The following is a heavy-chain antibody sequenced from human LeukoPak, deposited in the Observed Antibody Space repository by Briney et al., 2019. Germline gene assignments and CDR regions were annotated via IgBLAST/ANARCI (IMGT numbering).Heavy chain of an antibody. D-gene: IGHD2-2*01. CDR1: GYTFTGYY. J-gene: IGHJ4*02. V-gene: IGHV1-2*02. CDR3: ARDRLHCSSTSCAAGLFDY. Sequence: ASVKVSCKASGYTFTGYYMHWVRQAPGQGLEWMGWINPNSGGTNYAQKLQGRLTMTRDTSISTAYMDLRSLRSDATAVYYCARDRLHCSSTSCAAGLFDYWGQGTLVTVSS. CDR2: INPNSGGT.